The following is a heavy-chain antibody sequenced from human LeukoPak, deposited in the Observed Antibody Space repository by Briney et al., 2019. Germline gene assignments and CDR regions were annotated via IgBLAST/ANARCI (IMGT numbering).Heavy chain of an antibody. J-gene: IGHJ4*02. D-gene: IGHD4-23*01. Sequence: GGSLRLSCAASGFTFEDYGMSWVRQAPGKGLEWVSGINWNGGSTGYADSVKGRFTISRDNAKNSLYLQMNSLRAEDTAVYYCARFSVVTPAGTGSDYWGQGTLVTVSS. V-gene: IGHV3-20*04. CDR2: INWNGGST. CDR3: ARFSVVTPAGTGSDY. CDR1: GFTFEDYG.